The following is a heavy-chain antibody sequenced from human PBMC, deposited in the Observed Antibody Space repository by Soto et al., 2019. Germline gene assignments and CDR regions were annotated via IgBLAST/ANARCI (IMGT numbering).Heavy chain of an antibody. J-gene: IGHJ4*02. Sequence: QVQLVQSGAEVKKPGASVKVSCKASGYTFSSYVISWVRQAPGQGLEWMGRISAYNGNTFYAQKLQGRVTMTTDTSTSTAYMELRSLRSDDTAVYYCARDLWFYGSGNYYPFDYWDQGTLVTVSS. CDR3: ARDLWFYGSGNYYPFDY. CDR1: GYTFSSYV. V-gene: IGHV1-18*01. D-gene: IGHD3-10*01. CDR2: ISAYNGNT.